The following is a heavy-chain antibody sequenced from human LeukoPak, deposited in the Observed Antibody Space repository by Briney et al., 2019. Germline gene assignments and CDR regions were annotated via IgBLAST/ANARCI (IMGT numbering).Heavy chain of an antibody. CDR1: GYTFTGYY. Sequence: ASVKVSCKASGYTFTGYYMHWVRQAPGQGLEWMGRISPNSGGTNYAQKFQGRVTMTRDTSISTAYMELSRLRSDDTAVYYCARRPPYCTNGVCLDVWGKGTTVTVSS. J-gene: IGHJ6*04. CDR2: ISPNSGGT. CDR3: ARRPPYCTNGVCLDV. D-gene: IGHD2-8*01. V-gene: IGHV1-2*06.